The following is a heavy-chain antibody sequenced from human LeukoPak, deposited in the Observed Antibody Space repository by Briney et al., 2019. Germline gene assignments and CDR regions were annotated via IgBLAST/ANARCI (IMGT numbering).Heavy chain of an antibody. CDR3: ARERAAAGTLHYYYYMDV. J-gene: IGHJ6*03. D-gene: IGHD6-13*01. CDR1: GGSFSGYY. CDR2: INHSGST. V-gene: IGHV4-34*01. Sequence: PSETLSLTCAVYGGSFSGYYWSWIRQPPGKGLEWIGEINHSGSTNYNPSLKSRVTISVDTSKNQFSLKLSSVTAADTAVYYCARERAAAGTLHYYYYMDVWGKGTTVTVSS.